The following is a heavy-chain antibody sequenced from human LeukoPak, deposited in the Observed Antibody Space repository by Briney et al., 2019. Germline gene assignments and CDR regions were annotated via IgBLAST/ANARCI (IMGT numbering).Heavy chain of an antibody. J-gene: IGHJ5*02. Sequence: TGGSLRLSCAASGFTFSSYAMSWVRQAPGKGLEWVSAISGSGGSTYYADSVKGRFTISRDNSKSTLYLQMNSLRAEDTAVYYCAKALNYYGSGSYYNHWGQGTLVTVSS. CDR2: ISGSGGST. CDR3: AKALNYYGSGSYYNH. D-gene: IGHD3-10*01. CDR1: GFTFSSYA. V-gene: IGHV3-23*01.